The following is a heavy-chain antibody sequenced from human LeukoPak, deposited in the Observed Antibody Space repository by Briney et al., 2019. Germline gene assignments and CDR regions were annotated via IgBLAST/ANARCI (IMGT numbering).Heavy chain of an antibody. V-gene: IGHV4-59*01. Sequence: PSETLSLTCAVYGGSFSGYYWSWIRQPPGKGLDWIGYIYYSGSTSYNPSLKSRVTISVDTSKNQFSLKLSSVTAADTAVFYCARGVYIAAAQYGYWGQGTLVTVSS. CDR1: GGSFSGYY. J-gene: IGHJ4*02. D-gene: IGHD6-13*01. CDR2: IYYSGST. CDR3: ARGVYIAAAQYGY.